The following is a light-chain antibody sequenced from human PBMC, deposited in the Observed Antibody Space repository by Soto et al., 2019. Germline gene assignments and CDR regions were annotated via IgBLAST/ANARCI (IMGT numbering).Light chain of an antibody. J-gene: IGLJ3*02. Sequence: QSALTQPASVSGSPGQSITISCTGTSNDVGAYSYVSWYQQHPGKAPKLMLYDVNNRPSGVSNRFSGSKSGNTASLTISGLEAEDEAVYYCSSYTTITSVVFGGGTKLTVL. V-gene: IGLV2-14*03. CDR1: SNDVGAYSY. CDR3: SSYTTITSVV. CDR2: DVN.